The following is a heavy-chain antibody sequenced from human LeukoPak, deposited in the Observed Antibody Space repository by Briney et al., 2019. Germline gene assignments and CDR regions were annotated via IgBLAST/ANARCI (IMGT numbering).Heavy chain of an antibody. Sequence: SETLSLTCTVSGGSISSGSYYWSWIRQPAGKGLEWIGRIYTSGSTNYNPSLKSRVTISVDTSKNQFSLKLSSVTAADTAVYYCARKGQLADYYYYYYMDVWGKGTTVTVSS. CDR3: ARKGQLADYYYYYYMDV. D-gene: IGHD6-6*01. CDR1: GGSISSGSYY. CDR2: IYTSGST. J-gene: IGHJ6*03. V-gene: IGHV4-61*02.